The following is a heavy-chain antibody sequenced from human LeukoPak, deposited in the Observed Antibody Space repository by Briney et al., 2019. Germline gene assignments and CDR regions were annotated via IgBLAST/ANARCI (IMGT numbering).Heavy chain of an antibody. Sequence: SETLSLICTVSGGSLSSGGYYWSWIRQHPGKGLEWIGYIYYSGSTYYNPSLKSRVTISVDTSKNQFSLKLSSVTAADTAVYYCARLDYGDSEHFDYWGQGTLVTVSS. CDR2: IYYSGST. CDR1: GGSLSSGGYY. V-gene: IGHV4-31*03. D-gene: IGHD4-17*01. CDR3: ARLDYGDSEHFDY. J-gene: IGHJ4*02.